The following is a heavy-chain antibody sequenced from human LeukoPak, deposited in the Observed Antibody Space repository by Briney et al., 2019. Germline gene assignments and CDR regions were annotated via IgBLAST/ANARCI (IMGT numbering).Heavy chain of an antibody. CDR2: IKQDESEK. CDR1: GFTFSSYW. J-gene: IGHJ3*02. V-gene: IGHV3-7*01. D-gene: IGHD2-15*01. Sequence: PGGSLRLSCAASGFTFSSYWMYWVRQAPGKGLEWVASIKQDESEKYYGDSVKGRFAVSRDNAKNSLFLQMNSLRAEDTAVYYCARDWGYHAFDIWGQGTMVTVSS. CDR3: ARDWGYHAFDI.